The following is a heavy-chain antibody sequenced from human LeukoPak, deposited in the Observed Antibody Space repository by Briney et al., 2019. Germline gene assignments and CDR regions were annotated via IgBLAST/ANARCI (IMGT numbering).Heavy chain of an antibody. V-gene: IGHV3-23*01. CDR3: ATRDFGVVLVDY. CDR2: ISGSGGSI. Sequence: PGGSLRLSCAASGFTFSSYAMSWVRQAPGKGLEWVSAISGSGGSIYYADSVKGRFTISRDNSKNTLYLQMNSLRAEDTAVYYCATRDFGVVLVDYWGQGTLVTVSS. J-gene: IGHJ4*02. CDR1: GFTFSSYA. D-gene: IGHD3-3*01.